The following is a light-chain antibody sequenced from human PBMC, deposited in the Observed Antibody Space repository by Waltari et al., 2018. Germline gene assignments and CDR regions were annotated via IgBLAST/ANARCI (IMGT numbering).Light chain of an antibody. Sequence: QSALTQPASVSGSPGQSITISCTGTSSDVGSYNLVSWYQQYPGKAPKLMLYGVNKRPSGVSHRFSGSTSGNTASLTISGLQAEDEADYYCCSYAGGSTPWVFGGGTKLTVL. V-gene: IGLV2-23*02. J-gene: IGLJ3*02. CDR2: GVN. CDR1: SSDVGSYNL. CDR3: CSYAGGSTPWV.